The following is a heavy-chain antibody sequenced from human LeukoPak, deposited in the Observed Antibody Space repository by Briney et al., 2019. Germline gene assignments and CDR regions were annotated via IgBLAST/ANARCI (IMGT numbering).Heavy chain of an antibody. J-gene: IGHJ5*02. CDR2: IYYSGST. V-gene: IGHV4-39*01. D-gene: IGHD3-3*01. CDR1: GGSISSSSYY. Sequence: SETLSLTCTVSGGSISSSSYYWGWIRQPPGKGLEWIGSIYYSGSTYYNPSLKSRVTISVDTSKNQFSLKLSSVTAADTAVYYCARHYDFWSGPNWLDPWGQGTLVTVSS. CDR3: ARHYDFWSGPNWLDP.